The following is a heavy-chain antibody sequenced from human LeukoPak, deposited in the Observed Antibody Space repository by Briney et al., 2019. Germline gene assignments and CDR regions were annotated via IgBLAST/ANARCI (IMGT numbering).Heavy chain of an antibody. CDR1: AFTFSGYA. CDR2: ISYDGSNK. D-gene: IGHD2-21*02. V-gene: IGHV3-30-3*01. J-gene: IGHJ4*02. Sequence: GRSLRLSCAASAFTFSGYAVHWVRQAPGKGLEWVAVISYDGSNKYYADSVKGRFTISRDNSKNTLYLQMNSLRAEDTAVYYCARVREASKEVTGALDYWGQGTLVTVSS. CDR3: ARVREASKEVTGALDY.